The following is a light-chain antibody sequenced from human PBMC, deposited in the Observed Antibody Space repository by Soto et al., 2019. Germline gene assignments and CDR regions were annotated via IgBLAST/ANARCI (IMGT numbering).Light chain of an antibody. CDR3: TSYRSGSTLV. J-gene: IGLJ1*01. Sequence: QSVLTQPASVSGSPGQSTTISCTGTSSDLGGYDYVCWYQQHPGKPLKAMICEVFNRPSVVSDRCSCSKSGNTSSLTISGLQAEGEADYYCTSYRSGSTLVFGPRSKVTGL. CDR2: EVF. CDR1: SSDLGGYDY. V-gene: IGLV2-14*01.